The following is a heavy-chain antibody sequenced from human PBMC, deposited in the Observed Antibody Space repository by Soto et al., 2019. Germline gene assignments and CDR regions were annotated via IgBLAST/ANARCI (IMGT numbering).Heavy chain of an antibody. Sequence: GESLKISCRTSGYRFTSYWIAWVRQMPGKGLEWMGIIFPSDSDTRYSPSFQGQVTISADRSTSTVFLQWASLKASDTAMYYCARHEQSISPGSNYYGMDVWGQGTTVTVS. CDR1: GYRFTSYW. CDR3: ARHEQSISPGSNYYGMDV. CDR2: IFPSDSDT. D-gene: IGHD3-3*02. V-gene: IGHV5-51*01. J-gene: IGHJ6*02.